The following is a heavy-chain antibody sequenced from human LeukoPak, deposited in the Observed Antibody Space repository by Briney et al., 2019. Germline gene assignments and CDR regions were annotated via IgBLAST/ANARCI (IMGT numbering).Heavy chain of an antibody. V-gene: IGHV4-4*02. Sequence: PSETLSLTCAVSVGSISSGNWWSWVRQSPGNGLEWIGEIYHNGTPNYSPSLKSRVTISADTFKNHFSLKLTSVTAADTAVYYCATAPILRGEGGEHYKFGMDVWGQGTTVIVSS. D-gene: IGHD2-2*02. CDR3: ATAPILRGEGGEHYKFGMDV. J-gene: IGHJ6*02. CDR1: VGSISSGNW. CDR2: IYHNGTP.